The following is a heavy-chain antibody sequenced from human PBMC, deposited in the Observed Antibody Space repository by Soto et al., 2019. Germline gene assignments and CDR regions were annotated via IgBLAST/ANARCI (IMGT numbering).Heavy chain of an antibody. CDR3: ARVALGYDYADV. J-gene: IGHJ6*02. Sequence: QVQLVQSGAEVKKPGASVKVSCKAFGYTFNAFYMHWVRQAPGQGLEWMGVINPSGEGTSYAQKFQGRLTMTRDTSTSTVYMELSSLRSEDTAVYYWARVALGYDYADVWGPGTTVTVSS. D-gene: IGHD4-17*01. CDR2: INPSGEGT. V-gene: IGHV1-46*02. CDR1: GYTFNAFY.